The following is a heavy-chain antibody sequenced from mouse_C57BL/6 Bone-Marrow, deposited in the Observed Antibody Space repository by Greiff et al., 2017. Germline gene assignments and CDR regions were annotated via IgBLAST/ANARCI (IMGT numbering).Heavy chain of an antibody. CDR3: ARRDYGKGYYYAMDY. V-gene: IGHV5-2*01. CDR2: INSEGGST. CDR1: EYEFPSYD. Sequence: EVHLVESGGGLVQPGESLKLSCESTEYEFPSYDMSWVRKTPEKRLELVAAINSEGGSTYYPDTMERRFIISRDNTKKTLYLQMSSLRSEDTALYYCARRDYGKGYYYAMDYWGQGTSVTVSS. D-gene: IGHD2-1*01. J-gene: IGHJ4*01.